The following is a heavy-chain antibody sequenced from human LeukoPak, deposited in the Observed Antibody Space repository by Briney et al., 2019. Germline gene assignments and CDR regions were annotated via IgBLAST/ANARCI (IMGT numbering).Heavy chain of an antibody. CDR3: ARVEWFGELSPFDI. Sequence: SETLSLTCTVSGGSVSSGTYYWSWIRQPPGEGLEWIGYIYYSGSTNYTPSLKSRVTISVVTSKNQFSLKLSSVTAADTAEYYCARVEWFGELSPFDIWGQGTMVTVSS. J-gene: IGHJ3*02. V-gene: IGHV4-61*01. CDR2: IYYSGST. D-gene: IGHD3-10*01. CDR1: GGSVSSGTYY.